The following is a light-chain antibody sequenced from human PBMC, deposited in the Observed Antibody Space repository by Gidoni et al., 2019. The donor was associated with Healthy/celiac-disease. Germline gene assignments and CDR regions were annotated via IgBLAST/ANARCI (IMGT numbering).Light chain of an antibody. CDR1: QSVSSN. CDR3: RQYNNWPPWT. Sequence: EIVLTHSPSTLSLSPEERATLSCRASQSVSSNLAWYQQKPGQAPRLLIYGASTRATGSPARFSGSGSGTEFTLTISSLQSEDFAVYYCRQYNNWPPWTFGQGTKVEIK. V-gene: IGKV3-15*01. CDR2: GAS. J-gene: IGKJ1*01.